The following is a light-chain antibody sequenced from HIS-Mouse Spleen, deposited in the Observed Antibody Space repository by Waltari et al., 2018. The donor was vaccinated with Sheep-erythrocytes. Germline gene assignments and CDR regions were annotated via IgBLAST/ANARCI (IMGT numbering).Light chain of an antibody. V-gene: IGLV3-1*01. CDR3: QAWDSSTAEV. Sequence: SYELTQPPSVSVSPGQTASITCSGDKLGDKYACWYQQKPGQSPVLVIYQDSKRPSGLPGGFPGSNSGNTATLPISGTQAMDEADYYCQAWDSSTAEVFGGGTKLTVL. CDR1: KLGDKY. J-gene: IGLJ2*01. CDR2: QDS.